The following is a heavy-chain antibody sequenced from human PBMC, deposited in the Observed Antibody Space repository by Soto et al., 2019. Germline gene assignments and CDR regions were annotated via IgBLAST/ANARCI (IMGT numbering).Heavy chain of an antibody. Sequence: SETLSLTCAVYGGSFSGYSWSWIRQSPGKGLEWIGEINHSGRTNHNPSLKSRVDISVDMSKNQLSLNLRSVTAADTAVYYCSRGPPLLSSSGRRGPVCFDRWAQGTLVT. D-gene: IGHD6-19*01. J-gene: IGHJ5*02. CDR2: INHSGRT. V-gene: IGHV4-34*01. CDR3: SRGPPLLSSSGRRGPVCFDR. CDR1: GGSFSGYS.